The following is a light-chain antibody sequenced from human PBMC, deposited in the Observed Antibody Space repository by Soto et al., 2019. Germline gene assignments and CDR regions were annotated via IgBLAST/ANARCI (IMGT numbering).Light chain of an antibody. CDR3: QSFDSSNHGV. J-gene: IGLJ3*02. Sequence: NFMLTQPHSVSESPGKTVTISCTRSSGSIASNYVQWYQQRPGSAHTTVIYEDNERPSGVPDRFSGSIDSSSNSASLTISGLKTEGEADYYCQSFDSSNHGVFGGGTQLTVL. V-gene: IGLV6-57*04. CDR1: SGSIASNY. CDR2: EDN.